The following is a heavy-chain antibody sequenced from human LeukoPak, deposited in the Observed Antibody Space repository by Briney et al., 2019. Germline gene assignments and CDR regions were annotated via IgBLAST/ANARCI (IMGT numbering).Heavy chain of an antibody. CDR1: GFTFSSYA. CDR3: AKMGYGSGSYFTDY. D-gene: IGHD3-10*01. CDR2: ISYDGSNK. J-gene: IGHJ4*02. V-gene: IGHV3-30*04. Sequence: GGSLRLSCAASGFTFSSYAMHWVRQAPGKGLEWVAVISYDGSNKYYADSVKGRFTISRDNSKNTLYLQMNSLRAEDTAVYYCAKMGYGSGSYFTDYWGQGTLVTVSS.